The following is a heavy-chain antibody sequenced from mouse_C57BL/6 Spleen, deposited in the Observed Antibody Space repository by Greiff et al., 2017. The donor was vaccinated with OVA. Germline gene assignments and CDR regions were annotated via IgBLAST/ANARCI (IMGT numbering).Heavy chain of an antibody. V-gene: IGHV5-17*01. CDR2: ISSGSSTI. J-gene: IGHJ4*01. D-gene: IGHD2-1*01. CDR3: ARPLYYGNGGYYAMDY. Sequence: EVKLQESGGGLVKPGGSLKLSCAASGFTFSDYGMHWVRQAPEKGLEWVAYISSGSSTIYYADTVKGRFTISSDNSKNTLFLQMTSLRSEDTAMYYCARPLYYGNGGYYAMDYWGQGTSVTVSS. CDR1: GFTFSDYG.